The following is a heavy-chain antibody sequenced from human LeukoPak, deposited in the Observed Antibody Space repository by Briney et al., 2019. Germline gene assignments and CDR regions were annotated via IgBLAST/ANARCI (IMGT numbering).Heavy chain of an antibody. CDR3: AKVGTGPKSELDAFDI. J-gene: IGHJ3*02. Sequence: GGSLRLSCTASGFTFGDYGMSWVRQAPGKGLEWVSAISGSGGSTYYADSVKGRFTISRDNSKNTLYLQMNSLRAEDTAVYYCAKVGTGPKSELDAFDIWGQGTMVTVSS. CDR2: ISGSGGST. D-gene: IGHD1-1*01. CDR1: GFTFGDYG. V-gene: IGHV3-23*01.